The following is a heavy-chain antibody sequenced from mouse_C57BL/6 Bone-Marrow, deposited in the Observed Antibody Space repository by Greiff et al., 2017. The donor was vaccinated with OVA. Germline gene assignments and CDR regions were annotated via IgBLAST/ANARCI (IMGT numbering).Heavy chain of an antibody. J-gene: IGHJ2*01. Sequence: QVQLQQPGAELVKPGASVKLSCKASGYTFTSYWMQWVKQRPGQGLEWIGEIDPSDSYTNYNQKFKGKATLTVDPSSSTAYMQLSSLTSEDSAVYYCARLDHGYGLDYWGQGTTLTVSS. CDR3: ARLDHGYGLDY. V-gene: IGHV1-50*01. CDR1: GYTFTSYW. CDR2: IDPSDSYT. D-gene: IGHD2-2*01.